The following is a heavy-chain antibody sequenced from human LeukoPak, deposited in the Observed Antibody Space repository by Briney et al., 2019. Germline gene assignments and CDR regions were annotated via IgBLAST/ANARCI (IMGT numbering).Heavy chain of an antibody. V-gene: IGHV3-48*01. J-gene: IGHJ3*02. CDR1: GFTFSSYS. CDR3: ARDRMCDI. CDR2: ISSSSSTI. Sequence: GGSLRLSCAASGFTFSSYSMNWIRQAPGKGLEWVSYISSSSSTIYYADSVKGRFTISRDNAKNSLHLQMNSLRAEDTAVYYCARDRMCDIWGQGTMVTVSS.